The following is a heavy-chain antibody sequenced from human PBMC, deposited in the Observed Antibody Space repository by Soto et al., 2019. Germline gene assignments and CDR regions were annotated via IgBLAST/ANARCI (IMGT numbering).Heavy chain of an antibody. CDR1: GFSLSTSGVG. Sequence: QITLKESGPTLVKPTQTLTLTCTFSGFSLSTSGVGVGWIRQPPGKALQWLALIYWNDDKRYSPSLKSRLTITKDTSKNQVVLTMTTMDPVDTSTYSCARLTRNIAAAGTADYWGQGTLVTVSS. CDR2: IYWNDDK. J-gene: IGHJ4*02. CDR3: ARLTRNIAAAGTADY. D-gene: IGHD6-13*01. V-gene: IGHV2-5*01.